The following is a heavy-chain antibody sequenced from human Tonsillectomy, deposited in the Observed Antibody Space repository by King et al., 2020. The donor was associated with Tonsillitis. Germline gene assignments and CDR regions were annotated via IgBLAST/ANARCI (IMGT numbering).Heavy chain of an antibody. Sequence: VQLVQSGAEVKKPGSSVKVSCKASGGTFSSYAISWVRQAPGQGLEWMGGIIPIFGTANYAQKFQGRVTITADESTSTAYMELSSRRSEDTALYYCEGVELELRDFSYGMAVWGQGTTVTVSS. J-gene: IGHJ6*02. V-gene: IGHV1-69*01. CDR2: IIPIFGTA. CDR1: GGTFSSYA. CDR3: EGVELELRDFSYGMAV. D-gene: IGHD1-7*01.